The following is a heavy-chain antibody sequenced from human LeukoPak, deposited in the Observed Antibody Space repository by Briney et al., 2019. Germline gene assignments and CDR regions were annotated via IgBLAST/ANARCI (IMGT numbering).Heavy chain of an antibody. V-gene: IGHV3-21*01. CDR2: VNPTSSYL. CDR3: ARSRSGVVADAFDI. D-gene: IGHD2-15*01. Sequence: GGSLRLSCAASGFTFSSYSMIWVRQAPGKGLEWVSTVNPTSSYLYYADSLKGRFAISRDNAKNSLYLQMNSLRAEDTAVYYCARSRSGVVADAFDIWGQGTMVTVSS. J-gene: IGHJ3*02. CDR1: GFTFSSYS.